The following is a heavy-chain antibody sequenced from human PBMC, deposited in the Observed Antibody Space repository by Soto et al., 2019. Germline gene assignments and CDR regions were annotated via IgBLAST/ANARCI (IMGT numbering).Heavy chain of an antibody. Sequence: GGSLRLSCAASGFTFSSYGMHWVRQAPGKGLEWVAVIWYDGSNKYYADSVKGRFTISRDNSKNTLYLQMNSLRAEDTAVYYCASSPVNYYDSSGYLPYWGPGTLVTVSS. CDR2: IWYDGSNK. D-gene: IGHD3-22*01. V-gene: IGHV3-33*01. CDR3: ASSPVNYYDSSGYLPY. J-gene: IGHJ4*02. CDR1: GFTFSSYG.